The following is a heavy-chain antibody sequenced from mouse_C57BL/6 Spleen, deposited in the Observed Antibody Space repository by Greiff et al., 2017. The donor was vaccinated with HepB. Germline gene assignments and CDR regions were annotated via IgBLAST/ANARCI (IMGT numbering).Heavy chain of an antibody. V-gene: IGHV1-55*01. CDR3: ARDYDSYYAMDY. Sequence: VQLKGSGAWLVKPWGSGEKSCQASGSTLTRYWVTWVKQRPGQGLEWIGDIYPGSGSTNYNEKFKSKATLTVDTSSSTAYMQLSSLTSEDSAVYYCARDYDSYYAMDYWGQGTSVTVSS. D-gene: IGHD2-4*01. CDR2: IYPGSGST. CDR1: GSTLTRYW. J-gene: IGHJ4*01.